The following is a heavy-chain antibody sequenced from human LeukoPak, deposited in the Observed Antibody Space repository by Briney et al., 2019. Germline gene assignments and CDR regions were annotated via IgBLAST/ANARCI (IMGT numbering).Heavy chain of an antibody. J-gene: IGHJ5*02. Sequence: SETLSLTCTVSGGSISSYYWSWIRQPPGKGLEWIGYISYSGSTNYNPSLRSRVTISVDTSKKQFSLTLSSVAAADTAVYYCARDYDILTGGGWFDPWGQGTLVTVSS. CDR1: GGSISSYY. CDR2: ISYSGST. CDR3: ARDYDILTGGGWFDP. D-gene: IGHD3-9*01. V-gene: IGHV4-59*01.